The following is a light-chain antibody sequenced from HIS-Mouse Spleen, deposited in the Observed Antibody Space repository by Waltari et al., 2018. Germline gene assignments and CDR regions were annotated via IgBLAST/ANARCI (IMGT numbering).Light chain of an antibody. CDR2: KDS. V-gene: IGLV3-25*02. Sequence: SYELTQPPSVSVSPGQTARITCSGDALPKQYAYWYQQKPGQAPVLLIYKDSERPAGIPERFSGSSSGTTVTLTISGVQAEEEADYYCQSADSSGTYVFGTGTKVTVL. CDR3: QSADSSGTYV. J-gene: IGLJ1*01. CDR1: ALPKQY.